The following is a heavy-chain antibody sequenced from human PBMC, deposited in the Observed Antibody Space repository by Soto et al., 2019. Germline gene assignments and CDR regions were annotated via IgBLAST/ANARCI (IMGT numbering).Heavy chain of an antibody. D-gene: IGHD5-18*01. V-gene: IGHV4-4*07. CDR2: FESSGSN. CDR3: ARVQSRYGYWFDP. CDR1: GDSITSYY. Sequence: SETLSLTCTVSGDSITSYYWSWIRQPAGKGLEWIGRFESSGSNNYNPSLKSRVAMSVDRSKKQFSLRLSAVTAADTAVYYCARVQSRYGYWFDPWGQGILVTVSS. J-gene: IGHJ5*02.